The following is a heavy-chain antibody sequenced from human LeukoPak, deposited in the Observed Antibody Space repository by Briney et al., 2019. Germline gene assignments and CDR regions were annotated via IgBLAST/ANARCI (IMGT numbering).Heavy chain of an antibody. CDR2: MGNNGRT. D-gene: IGHD4-23*01. CDR3: ERGRYGGYFDC. J-gene: IGHJ4*02. V-gene: IGHV4-59*01. Sequence: SETLSLTCIVSVGSITNDYWSCIRQPPGKGLEGIGYMGNNGRTEYNPSLMSRITISVDTSKIQVSLMLSPVTAADTAVYYCERGRYGGYFDCWGQGILVTVS. CDR1: VGSITNDY.